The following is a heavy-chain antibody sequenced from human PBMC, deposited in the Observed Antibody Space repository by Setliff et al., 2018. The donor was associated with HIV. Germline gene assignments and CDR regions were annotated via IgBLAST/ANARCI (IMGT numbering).Heavy chain of an antibody. Sequence: GGSLRLSCAASGFNVNNKYMSWVRQAPGKGLEWVGRIKSKTDGETEDYAAPVKGRFTISRDDSRSTLYLQMNSLITEDTALYYCTTAVAQNWYGSGNENYWGQGTLVTVSS. D-gene: IGHD3-10*01. CDR1: GFNVNNKY. CDR3: TTAVAQNWYGSGNENY. CDR2: IKSKTDGETE. V-gene: IGHV3-15*01. J-gene: IGHJ4*02.